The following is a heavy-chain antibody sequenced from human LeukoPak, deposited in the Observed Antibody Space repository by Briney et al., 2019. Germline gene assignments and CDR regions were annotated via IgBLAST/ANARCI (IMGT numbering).Heavy chain of an antibody. CDR2: ISYDGSNK. J-gene: IGHJ4*02. CDR3: ARLPCSGGSCYPAT. D-gene: IGHD2-15*01. CDR1: GFTFSSYG. Sequence: GGSLRLSCAASGFTFSSYGMHWVRQAPGKGLEWVAVISYDGSNKYYADSVKGRFTISRDNSKNTLYLQMNSLRAEDTAVYYCARLPCSGGSCYPATWGQGTLVTVSS. V-gene: IGHV3-30*03.